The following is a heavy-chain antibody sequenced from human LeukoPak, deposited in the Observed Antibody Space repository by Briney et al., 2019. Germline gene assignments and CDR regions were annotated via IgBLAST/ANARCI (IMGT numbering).Heavy chain of an antibody. V-gene: IGHV1-3*01. D-gene: IGHD3-3*01. CDR1: GYTFTSYA. CDR3: ARAYVLRFLEWLSALDY. J-gene: IGHJ4*02. Sequence: VASVKVSCKASGYTFTSYAMHWVRQAPGQRLEWMGWINAGNGNIKYSQKFQGRVTITRDTSASTAYMELSSLRSEDTAVYYCARAYVLRFLEWLSALDYWGQGTLVTVSS. CDR2: INAGNGNI.